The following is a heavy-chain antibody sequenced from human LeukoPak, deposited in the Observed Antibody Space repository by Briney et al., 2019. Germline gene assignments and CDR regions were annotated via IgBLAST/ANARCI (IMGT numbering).Heavy chain of an antibody. CDR3: ARGTLELGRSLRGWYSWSVSDPIDY. J-gene: IGHJ4*02. D-gene: IGHD6-19*01. V-gene: IGHV3-64*01. CDR1: GFTFSSYA. Sequence: PGGSLRLSCAASGFTFSSYAMHWVRQAPGKGLEYVSAISSNGGSTYYANSVKGRFTISRDNSKNTLYLQMGSLRAEDMAVYYCARGTLELGRSLRGWYSWSVSDPIDYWGQGTLVTVSS. CDR2: ISSNGGST.